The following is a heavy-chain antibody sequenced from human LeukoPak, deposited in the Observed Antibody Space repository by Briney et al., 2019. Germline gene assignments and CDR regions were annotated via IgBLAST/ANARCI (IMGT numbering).Heavy chain of an antibody. J-gene: IGHJ4*02. V-gene: IGHV3-30*18. D-gene: IGHD3-16*02. CDR3: AKDWWGVSSGLGS. Sequence: QPGRSLRLSCAASEFTFSSYGMHWVRQAPGKGLEGVAVISYDASDKYYADSVKGRFTISRDNSKNMLYLQMDSLRIDDTAVYYCAKDWWGVSSGLGSWGQGTLVTVSS. CDR1: EFTFSSYG. CDR2: ISYDASDK.